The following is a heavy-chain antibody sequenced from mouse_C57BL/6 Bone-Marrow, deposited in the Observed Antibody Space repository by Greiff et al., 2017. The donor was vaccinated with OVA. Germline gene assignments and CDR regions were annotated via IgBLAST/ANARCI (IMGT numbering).Heavy chain of an antibody. CDR2: IDPNSGGT. Sequence: QVQLQQSGAELVKPGASVKLSCKASGYTFTSYWMHWVKQRPGRGLEWIGRIDPNSGGTKYNEKFKSKATLTVDKPSSTAYMQLSSLTSEDSAVYYCAREGSGSDGYWPWFAYWGQGTLVTVSA. D-gene: IGHD2-3*01. V-gene: IGHV1-72*01. CDR1: GYTFTSYW. CDR3: AREGSGSDGYWPWFAY. J-gene: IGHJ3*01.